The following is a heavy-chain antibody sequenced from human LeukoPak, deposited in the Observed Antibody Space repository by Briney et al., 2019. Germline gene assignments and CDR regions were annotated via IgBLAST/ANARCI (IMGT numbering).Heavy chain of an antibody. Sequence: SETLSLTCTVSGGSISSSSYYWGWIRQPPGNGLEWIGSIYYSGSTYYNPSLKSRVTISIDTSKNQFSLKLRFVTAADTAVYYCARVRCSGGSCPYYYYYYYMDVWGKGTTVTVSS. D-gene: IGHD2-15*01. J-gene: IGHJ6*03. V-gene: IGHV4-39*07. CDR3: ARVRCSGGSCPYYYYYYYMDV. CDR1: GGSISSSSYY. CDR2: IYYSGST.